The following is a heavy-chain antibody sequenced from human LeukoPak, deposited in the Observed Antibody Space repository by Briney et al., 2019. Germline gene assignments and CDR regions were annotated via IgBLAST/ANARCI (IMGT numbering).Heavy chain of an antibody. V-gene: IGHV3-30*02. J-gene: IGHJ4*02. CDR1: GFSFSNYG. Sequence: GGSLRLSCVASGFSFSNYGMNWVRQSPGQGLEWVAFIRYDGTNKYYADSVKGRFTISRDNSKNTVYLQMNSLRAEDTALYYCAKDGDQWIRLAYYFDSWGQGILVAVSS. CDR3: AKDGDQWIRLAYYFDS. CDR2: IRYDGTNK. D-gene: IGHD5-12*01.